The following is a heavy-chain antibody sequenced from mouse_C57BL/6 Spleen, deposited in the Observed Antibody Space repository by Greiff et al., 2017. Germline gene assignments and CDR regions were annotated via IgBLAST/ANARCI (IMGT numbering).Heavy chain of an antibody. Sequence: ESGPGLVKPSQSLSLTCSVTGYSITSGYYWNWIRQFPGNKLEWMGYISYDGSNNYNPSLKNRISITRDTSKNQFFLKLNSVTTEDTATYYCARGGGDHYFDYWGQGTTLTVSS. D-gene: IGHD3-3*01. J-gene: IGHJ2*01. CDR1: GYSITSGYY. CDR2: ISYDGSN. V-gene: IGHV3-6*01. CDR3: ARGGGDHYFDY.